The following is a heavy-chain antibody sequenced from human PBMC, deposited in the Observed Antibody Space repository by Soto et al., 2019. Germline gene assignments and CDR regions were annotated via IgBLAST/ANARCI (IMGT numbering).Heavy chain of an antibody. V-gene: IGHV1-69*13. CDR2: IIPIFGTA. CDR1: GGTFSSYA. J-gene: IGHJ4*02. Sequence: EASVKVSCKASGGTFSSYAISWVRQAPGQGLEWMGGIIPIFGTANYAQKFQGRVTITADESTSTAYMELSSLRSEDTAVYYCARDPGPRFYTGVDYWGQGTLVTVSS. D-gene: IGHD2-8*02. CDR3: ARDPGPRFYTGVDY.